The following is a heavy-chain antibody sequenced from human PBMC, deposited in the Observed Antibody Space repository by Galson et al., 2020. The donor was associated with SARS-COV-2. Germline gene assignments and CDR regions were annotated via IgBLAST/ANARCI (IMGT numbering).Heavy chain of an antibody. CDR3: ARDKLGYFDWLLLKGYYYMDV. CDR2: INSDGSST. Sequence: GETLKIPCAASGFTFSRYWMHWVRQAPGKGLVWVSRINSDGSSTSYADSVKGRFTISRDNAKNTLYLQMNSLRAEDTAVYYCARDKLGYFDWLLLKGYYYMDVWGKGTTVTVSS. CDR1: GFTFSRYW. D-gene: IGHD3-9*01. J-gene: IGHJ6*03. V-gene: IGHV3-74*01.